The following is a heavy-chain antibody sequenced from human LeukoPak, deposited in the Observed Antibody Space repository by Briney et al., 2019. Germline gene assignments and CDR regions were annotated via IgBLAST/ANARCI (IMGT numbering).Heavy chain of an antibody. J-gene: IGHJ4*02. CDR3: AKGAYDYIEMGYFDS. D-gene: IGHD5-12*01. CDR2: LIGSSGST. V-gene: IGHV3-23*01. Sequence: TGGSLRLSCAASGFTSTNYAMNWVRQAPGKGLEWVSVLIGSSGSTDYADSVKGRFTISRDKSKNTLFLQMNSLRAEDTAIYFCAKGAYDYIEMGYFDSWGQGTLVTVSS. CDR1: GFTSTNYA.